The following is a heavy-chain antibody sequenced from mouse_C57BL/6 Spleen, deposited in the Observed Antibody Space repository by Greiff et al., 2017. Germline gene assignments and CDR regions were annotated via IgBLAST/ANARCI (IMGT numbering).Heavy chain of an antibody. CDR3: ARRNTTVGAHFDY. Sequence: QVQLQQPGAELVKPGASVKMSCKASGYTFTSYWITWVKQRPGQGLEWIGDIYPGSGSTNYNEKFKGKATLTVDTSSSTAYMQLSSLTSEDSAVYYCARRNTTVGAHFDYWGQGTTLTVSS. CDR2: IYPGSGST. CDR1: GYTFTSYW. D-gene: IGHD1-1*01. V-gene: IGHV1-55*01. J-gene: IGHJ2*01.